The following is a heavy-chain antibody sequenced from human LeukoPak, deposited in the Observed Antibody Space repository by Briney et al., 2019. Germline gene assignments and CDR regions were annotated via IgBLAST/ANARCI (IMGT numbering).Heavy chain of an antibody. CDR2: ISYTGSA. CDR1: GGYINSHY. Sequence: SETLSLTCTVSGGYINSHYWGWIRQPPGKVLEYIGYISYTGSAIYGPSLESRVTISIDTSKKEFSLNLRSVNTADTAVYYCARVDLGGSGYFFDLWGQGALVTVSS. D-gene: IGHD3-22*01. V-gene: IGHV4-59*11. J-gene: IGHJ4*02. CDR3: ARVDLGGSGYFFDL.